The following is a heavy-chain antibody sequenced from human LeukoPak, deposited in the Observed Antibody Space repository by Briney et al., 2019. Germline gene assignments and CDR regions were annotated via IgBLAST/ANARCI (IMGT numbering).Heavy chain of an antibody. D-gene: IGHD3-22*01. J-gene: IGHJ4*02. V-gene: IGHV3-74*01. Sequence: GGSLRLSCAAARFTFSSYWMYWVRQAPGKGLVWVSRLNSDGSSTDYADSVKGRFTISRDNAKNTLYLQMNSLRAEDTAVYYCASYCDRGYWGQGTLVTVSS. CDR1: RFTFSSYW. CDR3: ASYCDRGY. CDR2: LNSDGSST.